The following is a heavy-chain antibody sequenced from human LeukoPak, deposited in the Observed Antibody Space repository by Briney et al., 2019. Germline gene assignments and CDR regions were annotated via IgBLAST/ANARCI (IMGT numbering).Heavy chain of an antibody. CDR2: IKQDGSEK. CDR1: GFTSSSYL. D-gene: IGHD6-13*01. Sequence: GGSLRLSCAASGFTSSSYLMSWVRQAPGKGLEWVANIKQDGSEKYYVDSVKGRFTISRDNAKNSLYLQMNSLRAEDTAVYYCARDGSSGIDYWGQGTLVTVSS. V-gene: IGHV3-7*01. J-gene: IGHJ4*02. CDR3: ARDGSSGIDY.